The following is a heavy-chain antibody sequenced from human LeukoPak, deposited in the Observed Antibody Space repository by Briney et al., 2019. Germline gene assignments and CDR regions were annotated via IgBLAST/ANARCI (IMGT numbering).Heavy chain of an antibody. V-gene: IGHV3-23*01. CDR1: GFTFSSYA. D-gene: IGHD2-2*01. CDR2: ISGSGGST. J-gene: IGHJ4*02. Sequence: PGGSLRLTCTASGFTFSSYAMSWVRQAPGKGLEWVSAISGSGGSTYYAASVKGRFTISRDNSKNTLYLQMNSLRAEDTAVYYCAKEGRYCSSTSCSEPFDYWGQGTLVTVSS. CDR3: AKEGRYCSSTSCSEPFDY.